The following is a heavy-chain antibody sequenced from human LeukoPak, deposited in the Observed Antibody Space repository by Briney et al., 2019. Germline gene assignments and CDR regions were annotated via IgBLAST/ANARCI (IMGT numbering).Heavy chain of an antibody. Sequence: GGSLRLSCAASGFTFSSYGMHWVRQAPGKGLEWVAVISYDGSNKYYADSVKGRFTISRDNSKNTLYLQMNSLRAEDTAVYYCANALLYYYGSGSYFRVDAFDIWGQGTMVTVPS. CDR1: GFTFSSYG. J-gene: IGHJ3*02. CDR2: ISYDGSNK. D-gene: IGHD3-10*01. CDR3: ANALLYYYGSGSYFRVDAFDI. V-gene: IGHV3-30*18.